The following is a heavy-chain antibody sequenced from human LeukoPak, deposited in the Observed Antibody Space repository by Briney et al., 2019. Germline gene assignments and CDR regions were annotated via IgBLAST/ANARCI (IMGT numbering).Heavy chain of an antibody. CDR1: GYTFTGYY. Sequence: ASVKVSCKASGYTFTGYYMHWVRQAPGQGLEWMGWINPNSGGTNYAQKLQGRVTMTTDTSTSTAYMELRSLRSDDTAVYYCARVSMVRGVIITGVWFDPWGQGTLVTVSS. CDR2: INPNSGGT. CDR3: ARVSMVRGVIITGVWFDP. D-gene: IGHD3-10*01. V-gene: IGHV1-2*02. J-gene: IGHJ5*02.